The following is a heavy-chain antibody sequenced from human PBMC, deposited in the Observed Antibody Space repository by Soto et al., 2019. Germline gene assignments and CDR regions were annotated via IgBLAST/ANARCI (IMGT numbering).Heavy chain of an antibody. D-gene: IGHD4-4*01. J-gene: IGHJ2*01. CDR3: VHQKWNNNNFYFDL. CDR2: IYWDDDK. Sequence: QITLKESGPELVKPTQTLTLTCTFSGFSLSTSGVAVGWIRQPPGKALEWLSLIYWDDDKRYSPSLKSRLTITKDTSKNPVVLTMTHMDPVDTATYYCVHQKWNNNNFYFDLWGRGTLVTVSS. V-gene: IGHV2-5*02. CDR1: GFSLSTSGVA.